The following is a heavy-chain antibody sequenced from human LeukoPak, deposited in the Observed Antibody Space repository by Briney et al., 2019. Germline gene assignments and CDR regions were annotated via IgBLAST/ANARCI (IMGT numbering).Heavy chain of an antibody. V-gene: IGHV3-21*01. Sequence: GGSLRLSCAASGFTFSDFGMTWVRQAPGKGLEWVSYISSSSLSVYYADSVKGRFTISRDNAKNSLYLQMNSLRAEDTAVYYCARGLYTYYYDSSGPGTFDIWGQGTMVTVSS. D-gene: IGHD3-22*01. J-gene: IGHJ3*02. CDR3: ARGLYTYYYDSSGPGTFDI. CDR1: GFTFSDFG. CDR2: ISSSSLSV.